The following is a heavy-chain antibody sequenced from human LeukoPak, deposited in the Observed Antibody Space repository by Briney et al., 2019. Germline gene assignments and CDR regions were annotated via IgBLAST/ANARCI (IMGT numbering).Heavy chain of an antibody. CDR3: ARGGSENYNNWFDP. D-gene: IGHD3-16*01. J-gene: IGHJ5*02. Sequence: PSETLSLTCTVSGVSISSYYWSWIRQPPGKGLEWIGYIYYSGSTNYNPSLKSRVTISVDTSKNQFSLKLSSVTAADTAVYYCARGGSENYNNWFDPWGQGTLVTVSS. V-gene: IGHV4-59*01. CDR1: GVSISSYY. CDR2: IYYSGST.